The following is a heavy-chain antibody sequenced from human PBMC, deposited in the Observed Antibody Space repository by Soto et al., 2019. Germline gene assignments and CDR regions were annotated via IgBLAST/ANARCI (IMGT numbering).Heavy chain of an antibody. V-gene: IGHV3-30*18. Sequence: GGSLRLSCAASGFTFSSYGMHWVRQAPGKGLEWVAVISYDGSNKYYADSVKGRFTISRDNSKNTLYLQMNSLRAEDTAVYYCAKEVAAMAPYFDYWGQGTLVTVSS. CDR3: AKEVAAMAPYFDY. CDR1: GFTFSSYG. D-gene: IGHD5-18*01. CDR2: ISYDGSNK. J-gene: IGHJ4*02.